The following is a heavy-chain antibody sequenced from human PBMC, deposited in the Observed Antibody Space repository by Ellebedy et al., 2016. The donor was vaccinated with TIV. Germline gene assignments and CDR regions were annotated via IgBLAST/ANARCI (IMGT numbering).Heavy chain of an antibody. CDR1: GGSITSSTYY. Sequence: SETLSLXXSVSGGSITSSTYYWGWIRQPPGKGLEWIGSIFYSGTPYYNPSPKSRVTISVDTSKTQFSLKVSSVTAADTAVYYCASGQFDDMAVWGQGTTVTVSS. J-gene: IGHJ6*02. D-gene: IGHD3-10*01. V-gene: IGHV4-39*01. CDR3: ASGQFDDMAV. CDR2: IFYSGTP.